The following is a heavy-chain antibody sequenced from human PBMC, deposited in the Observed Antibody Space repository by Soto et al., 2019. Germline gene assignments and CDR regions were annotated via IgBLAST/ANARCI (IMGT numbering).Heavy chain of an antibody. V-gene: IGHV1-69*13. D-gene: IGHD3-22*01. CDR1: GGTFSSYA. CDR3: ATSTRSYYYDSSGSTPDY. J-gene: IGHJ4*02. CDR2: IIPIFGTA. Sequence: SVKVSCKASGGTFSSYAISWVRQAPGQGLEWMGGIIPIFGTANYAQKFQGRVTITADESTSTAYMELSSLRSEDTAVYYCATSTRSYYYDSSGSTPDYWGQGTLVTISS.